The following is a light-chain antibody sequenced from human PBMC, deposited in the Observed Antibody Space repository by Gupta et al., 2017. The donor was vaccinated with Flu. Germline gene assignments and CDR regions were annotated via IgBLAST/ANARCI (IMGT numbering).Light chain of an antibody. CDR1: QNGLYSSNNKNY. V-gene: IGKV4-1*01. CDR3: QQDYSTPWT. CDR2: WAS. J-gene: IGKJ1*01. Sequence: SLGERATINCKSSQNGLYSSNNKNYLAWYQQKPGQPPKLLISWASTREAGVPDRFSGSGSGTDFTLTISSLQAEDVAVYYCQQDYSTPWTFGQGTSVEIK.